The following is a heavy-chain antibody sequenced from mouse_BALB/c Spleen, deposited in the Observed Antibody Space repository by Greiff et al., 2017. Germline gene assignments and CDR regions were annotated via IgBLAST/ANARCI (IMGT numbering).Heavy chain of an antibody. CDR1: GYSFTGYF. CDR2: INPYNGDT. CDR3: GRGGDYHGHDGFAY. J-gene: IGHJ3*01. Sequence: EVKLLESGPELVKPGASVKISCKASGYSFTGYFMNWVKQSHGKSLEWIGRINPYNGDTFYNQKFKGKATLTVDKSSSTAHMELLSLTSEDSAVYYCGRGGDYHGHDGFAYWGQGTLVTVSA. D-gene: IGHD2-2*01. V-gene: IGHV1-37*01.